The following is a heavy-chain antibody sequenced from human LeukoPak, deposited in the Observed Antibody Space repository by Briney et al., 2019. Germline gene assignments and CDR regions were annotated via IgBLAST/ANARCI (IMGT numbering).Heavy chain of an antibody. V-gene: IGHV5-51*01. D-gene: IGHD1-26*01. Sequence: GESLKISCKGSGYTFNNYWIGWVRQMPGKGLEWMGFLYPDASATTYNPSFQGRVTISVDRSVTSAYLEWSSLTASDTAMYFCARQGIQSGTYPGYWGLGTQVTISS. CDR1: GYTFNNYW. CDR3: ARQGIQSGTYPGY. CDR2: LYPDASAT. J-gene: IGHJ4*02.